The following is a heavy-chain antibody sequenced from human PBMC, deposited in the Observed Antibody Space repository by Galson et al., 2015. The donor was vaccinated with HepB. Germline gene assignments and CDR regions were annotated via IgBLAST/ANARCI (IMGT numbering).Heavy chain of an antibody. CDR3: ARPNNYYDSSGYYYPFDY. CDR2: IYYSGST. V-gene: IGHV4-39*01. J-gene: IGHJ4*02. D-gene: IGHD3-22*01. Sequence: ETLSLTCTVSGGSISSSSYYWGWIRQPPGKGLEWIGGIYYSGSTCYNPSLKSRVTISVGTSKNQFSLKLSSVTAADTAVYYCARPNNYYDSSGYYYPFDYWGQGTLVTVSS. CDR1: GGSISSSSYY.